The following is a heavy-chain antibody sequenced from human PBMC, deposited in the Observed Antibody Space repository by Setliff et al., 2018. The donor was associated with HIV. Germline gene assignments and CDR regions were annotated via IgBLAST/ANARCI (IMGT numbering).Heavy chain of an antibody. Sequence: ASVKVSCKASGYTFTSYTLHWVRQAPGQRLEWMGWINAGNGNTKFSQKFQGRVTITRDTSINTAYMELSSLRSEDTAVYYCARGYLISGTQKSYWGQGTLVTVSS. V-gene: IGHV1-3*01. CDR2: INAGNGNT. D-gene: IGHD1-26*01. CDR3: ARGYLISGTQKSY. CDR1: GYTFTSYT. J-gene: IGHJ4*02.